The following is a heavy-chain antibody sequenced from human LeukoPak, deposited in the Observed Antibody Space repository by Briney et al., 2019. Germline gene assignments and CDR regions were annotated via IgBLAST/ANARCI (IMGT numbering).Heavy chain of an antibody. CDR3: ASLEDSSDNDAFDI. D-gene: IGHD6-19*01. J-gene: IGHJ3*02. CDR2: INPNSGGT. V-gene: IGHV1-2*02. Sequence: ASVKVSCKASGYTFTGYYMHWVRQAPGQGLEWMGWINPNSGGTNYAQKFQGRVTMTRDTSISTAYMELSRLRSDDTAVYYCASLEDSSDNDAFDIWGQGTTVTVSS. CDR1: GYTFTGYY.